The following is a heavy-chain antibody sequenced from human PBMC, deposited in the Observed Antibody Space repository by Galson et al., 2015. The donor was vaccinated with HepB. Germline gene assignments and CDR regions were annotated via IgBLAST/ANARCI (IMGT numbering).Heavy chain of an antibody. CDR1: GFTVSSNY. CDR2: IYSGGST. Sequence: SLRLSCAASGFTVSSNYMSWVRQAPGKGLEWVSVIYSGGSTYYADSVKGRFTISRDNSKNTLYLQMNSLRAEDTAEYYCARDGDSSGYEAEYFQHWGQGTLVTVSS. J-gene: IGHJ1*01. V-gene: IGHV3-66*02. CDR3: ARDGDSSGYEAEYFQH. D-gene: IGHD3-22*01.